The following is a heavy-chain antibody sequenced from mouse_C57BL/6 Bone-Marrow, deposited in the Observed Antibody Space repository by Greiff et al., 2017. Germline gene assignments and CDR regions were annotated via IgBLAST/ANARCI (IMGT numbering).Heavy chain of an antibody. J-gene: IGHJ2*01. CDR2: IHPNSGST. V-gene: IGHV1-64*01. Sequence: VKPGASVKLSCKASGYTFTSYWMHWVKQRPGQGLEWIGMIHPNSGSTNYNEKFKSKATLTVDKSSSTAYMQLSSLTSEDSAVYYCARHGSFFDYWGQGTTLTVSS. CDR1: GYTFTSYW. CDR3: ARHGSFFDY.